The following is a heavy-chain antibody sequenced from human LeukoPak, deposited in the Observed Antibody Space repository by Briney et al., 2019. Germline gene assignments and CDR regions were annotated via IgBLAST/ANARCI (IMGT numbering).Heavy chain of an antibody. CDR2: IIPIFGTA. V-gene: IGHV1-69*06. CDR1: GGTFSSYA. J-gene: IGHJ5*02. Sequence: ASVKVSSKASGGTFSSYAISWVRQAPGQGLEWMGGIIPIFGTANYAQKFQGRVTITADKSTSTAYMELSSLRSEDTAVYYCARDFESSGWYDPWGQGTLVTVSS. CDR3: ARDFESSGWYDP. D-gene: IGHD6-19*01.